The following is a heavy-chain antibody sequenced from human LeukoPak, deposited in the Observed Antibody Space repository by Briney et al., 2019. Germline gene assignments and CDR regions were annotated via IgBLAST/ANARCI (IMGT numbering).Heavy chain of an antibody. V-gene: IGHV3-48*04. J-gene: IGHJ4*02. CDR1: GFTFSSYA. CDR2: ISSSSSTI. D-gene: IGHD5-12*01. Sequence: PGRSLRLSCAASGFTFSSYAMSWVRQAPGKGLEWVSYISSSSSTIYYVDSVKGRFTISRDNAKNSLYLQMNSLRAEDTAVYYCARDRGMATINYWGQGTLVTVSS. CDR3: ARDRGMATINY.